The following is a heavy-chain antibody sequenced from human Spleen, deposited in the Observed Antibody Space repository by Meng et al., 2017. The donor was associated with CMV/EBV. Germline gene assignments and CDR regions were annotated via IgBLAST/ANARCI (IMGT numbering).Heavy chain of an antibody. CDR2: IESKVDGGTT. D-gene: IGHD1-26*01. CDR3: TTLALGMELRSPDWFDP. CDR1: RFTFKNAW. V-gene: IGHV3-15*04. Sequence: GGSLRLSCVGSRFTFKNAWMSWVRQAPGKGLEWVGRIESKVDGGTTDYAGPVKGRFSILRDDSKNTMYLEMDNLKTEDTAVYYCTTLALGMELRSPDWFDPWGLGTLVTVSS. J-gene: IGHJ5*02.